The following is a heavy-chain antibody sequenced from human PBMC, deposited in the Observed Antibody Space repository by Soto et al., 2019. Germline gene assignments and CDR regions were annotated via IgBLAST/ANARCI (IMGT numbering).Heavy chain of an antibody. CDR1: GFTFSSYA. CDR3: AKDTHDFWSGYYPFDY. V-gene: IGHV3-23*01. D-gene: IGHD3-3*01. Sequence: PGGSLRLSCAASGFTFSSYAMSWVRQAPGKGLEWVSAISGSGGSTYYADSVKGRFTISRDNSKNTLYLQMNSLRAEDTAVYYCAKDTHDFWSGYYPFDYWGQGTLVTVSS. J-gene: IGHJ4*02. CDR2: ISGSGGST.